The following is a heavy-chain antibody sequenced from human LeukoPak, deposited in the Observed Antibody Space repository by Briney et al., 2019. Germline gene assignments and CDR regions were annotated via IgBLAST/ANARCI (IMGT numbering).Heavy chain of an antibody. CDR2: LNHSGST. CDR3: ASADYYDSSGYYSPFNY. V-gene: IGHV4-34*01. J-gene: IGHJ4*02. CDR1: GGSFSGYY. D-gene: IGHD3-22*01. Sequence: SETLSLTCAVYGGSFSGYYWSWIRQPPGKGLEWIGELNHSGSTNYNPSLKSRVTISVDTSKNQFSLKLSSVTAADTAVYYCASADYYDSSGYYSPFNYWGQGTLVTVSS.